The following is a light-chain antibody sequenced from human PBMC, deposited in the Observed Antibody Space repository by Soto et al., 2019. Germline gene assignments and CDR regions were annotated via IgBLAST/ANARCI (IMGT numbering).Light chain of an antibody. CDR3: SSHTRSSTRV. Sequence: QSALTQPASVSGSPGQSITISCTGTSRDFGGYNYVSWYQKHPGTAPNLMIYEVSNRPSGVSNRFSGSKSGNTASLTISGLQAEDEADYYCSSHTRSSTRVFGGGTKLTVL. CDR1: SRDFGGYNY. CDR2: EVS. J-gene: IGLJ3*02. V-gene: IGLV2-14*01.